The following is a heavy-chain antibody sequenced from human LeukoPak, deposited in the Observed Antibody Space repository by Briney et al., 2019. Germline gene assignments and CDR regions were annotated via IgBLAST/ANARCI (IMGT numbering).Heavy chain of an antibody. CDR3: ARDVPGWIQPH. D-gene: IGHD5-18*01. J-gene: IGHJ4*02. Sequence: GGSLRLSCAASGFTVSSNYMSWVRQAPGKGLEWVSAIYSGGSTYYADSVKGRFTISGDNSKNTLYLQMNSLRAEDTAVYYCARDVPGWIQPHWGQGTLVTVSS. CDR2: IYSGGST. V-gene: IGHV3-53*01. CDR1: GFTVSSNY.